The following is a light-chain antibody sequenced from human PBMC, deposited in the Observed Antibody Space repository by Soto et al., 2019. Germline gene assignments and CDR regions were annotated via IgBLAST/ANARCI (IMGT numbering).Light chain of an antibody. CDR3: SSYTTSSTRV. CDR1: SSDVGIYNY. Sequence: QSVLTQPASVSGSPGPSIAISCTGSSSDVGIYNYVSWYQQHPGKVPKLISYEVTNRPSGVSNRFSGSKSGNTASLTISGLQAEDEADYYCSSYTTSSTRVFGTGTKVTVL. J-gene: IGLJ1*01. CDR2: EVT. V-gene: IGLV2-14*01.